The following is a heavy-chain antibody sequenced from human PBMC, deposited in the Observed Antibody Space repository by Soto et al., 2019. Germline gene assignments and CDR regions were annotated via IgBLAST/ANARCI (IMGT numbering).Heavy chain of an antibody. D-gene: IGHD3-22*01. Sequence: QVQLVQSGAEVKKPGSSVKVSCKASGGTFSSYAISWVRQAPGQGLEWMGGIIPIFGTANYVQKFQGRVTITADESTSTAYMELSSLRSEDTAVYYCARVDSSGYYFPYYYYYGMDVWGQGTTVTVSS. J-gene: IGHJ6*02. CDR1: GGTFSSYA. V-gene: IGHV1-69*01. CDR2: IIPIFGTA. CDR3: ARVDSSGYYFPYYYYYGMDV.